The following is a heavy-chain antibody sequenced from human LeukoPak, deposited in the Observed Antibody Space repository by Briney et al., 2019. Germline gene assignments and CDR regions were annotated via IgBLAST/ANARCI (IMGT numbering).Heavy chain of an antibody. CDR2: IRSKANSYAT. J-gene: IGHJ6*03. V-gene: IGHV3-73*01. CDR1: GFTFSGSA. CDR3: TSSLRYYYMDV. D-gene: IGHD3-9*01. Sequence: AESLRLSCAASGFTFSGSAMHWVRQASGKGLEWVGRIRSKANSYATAYAASVKGRFTISRDDSRNTAYLQMNSLKTEDTAVYYCTSSLRYYYMDVWGKGTTVTVSS.